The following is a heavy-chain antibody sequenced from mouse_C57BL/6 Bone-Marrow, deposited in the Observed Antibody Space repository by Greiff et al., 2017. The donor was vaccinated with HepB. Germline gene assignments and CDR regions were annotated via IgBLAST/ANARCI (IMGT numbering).Heavy chain of an antibody. CDR1: GYTFTSYW. V-gene: IGHV1-5*01. CDR3: TRYLYGSSYDYAMDY. Sequence: VQLQQSGTVLARPGASVKMSCKTSGYTFTSYWMHWVKQRSGQGLEWIGAIYPGNSDTSYNQKFKGKAKLTAVTSASTAYMELSSLTNEDSAVYYCTRYLYGSSYDYAMDYWGQGTSVTVSS. CDR2: IYPGNSDT. J-gene: IGHJ4*01. D-gene: IGHD1-1*01.